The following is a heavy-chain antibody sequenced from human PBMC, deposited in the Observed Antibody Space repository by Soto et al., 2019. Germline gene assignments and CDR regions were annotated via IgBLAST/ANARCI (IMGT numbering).Heavy chain of an antibody. Sequence: SETLSLTCTVSGGSISDYYWSWIRQPPGKGLEWIGYIYYSGSTNYNPSLKSRVTISVDTSKNQFSLKLSSVTAADTAVYYCARKSYGGYDDAFDIWGQGTMVTVSS. V-gene: IGHV4-59*01. D-gene: IGHD4-17*01. CDR3: ARKSYGGYDDAFDI. J-gene: IGHJ3*02. CDR2: IYYSGST. CDR1: GGSISDYY.